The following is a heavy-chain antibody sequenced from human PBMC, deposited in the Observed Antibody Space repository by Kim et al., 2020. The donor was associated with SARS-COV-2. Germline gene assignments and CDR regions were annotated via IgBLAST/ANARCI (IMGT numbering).Heavy chain of an antibody. Sequence: SVKVSCKASGDTFTTCSISWVRQAPGQGLEWMGRIIPFLGITNNAQKFQGRVTITADKSTSTAYMELSSLRPEDTAVYYCAARREVLEPPLGGVGEHYYIDVWGKGTTVTVSS. V-gene: IGHV1-69*02. D-gene: IGHD2-8*02. CDR2: IIPFLGIT. CDR1: GDTFTTCS. J-gene: IGHJ6*03. CDR3: AARREVLEPPLGGVGEHYYIDV.